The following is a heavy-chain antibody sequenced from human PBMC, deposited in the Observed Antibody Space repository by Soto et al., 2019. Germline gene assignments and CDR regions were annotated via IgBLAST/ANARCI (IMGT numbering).Heavy chain of an antibody. CDR1: GFTFSSYG. CDR2: ISYDGSNK. CDR3: AKGLLWFGELEGGMDV. Sequence: QVQLVESGGGVVQPGRSLRLSYAASGFTFSSYGMHWVRQAPGKGLEWVAVISYDGSNKYYADSVKGRFTISRDNSKNTMYLQMNSLRAEDTAVHYCAKGLLWFGELEGGMDVWGQGTTVTVSS. J-gene: IGHJ6*02. V-gene: IGHV3-30*18. D-gene: IGHD3-10*01.